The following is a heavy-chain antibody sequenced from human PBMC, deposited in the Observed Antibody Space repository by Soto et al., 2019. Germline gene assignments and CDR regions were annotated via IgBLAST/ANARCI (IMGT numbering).Heavy chain of an antibody. J-gene: IGHJ4*02. D-gene: IGHD1-26*01. Sequence: EVQLLESGGGLVQPGGSLRLSCATSGFDLSTYAMSWVRQAPGKGLEWVSTIRSDGGATFYADSVKGRFTISRDTSKNTLNLQMNSLRAEDTATYYCAKKLTALSTYLQIGDSWGPGTLVTVSS. CDR1: GFDLSTYA. V-gene: IGHV3-23*01. CDR3: AKKLTALSTYLQIGDS. CDR2: IRSDGGAT.